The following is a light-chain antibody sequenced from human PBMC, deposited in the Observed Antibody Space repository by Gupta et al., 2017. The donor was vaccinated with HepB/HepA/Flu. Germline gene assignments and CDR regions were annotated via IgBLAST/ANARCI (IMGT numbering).Light chain of an antibody. CDR2: EVN. V-gene: IGLV2-14*01. CDR3: SAYTTSNSWV. CDR1: RSDIGAYNY. J-gene: IGLJ3*02. Sequence: QSALTQPASVSGTPGQSITISCTGTRSDIGAYNYVSWYQQYPDRAPKMLLYEVNKWSSGAASRFSGSRSGNTAYLTISGLQVEDEAFYHCSAYTTSNSWVFGGGTKVSVL.